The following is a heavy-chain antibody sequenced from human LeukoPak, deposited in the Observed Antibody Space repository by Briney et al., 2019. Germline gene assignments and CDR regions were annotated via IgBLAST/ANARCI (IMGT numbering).Heavy chain of an antibody. V-gene: IGHV4-4*07. CDR2: IYTSGST. D-gene: IGHD2-2*02. CDR1: GGSISSYH. J-gene: IGHJ3*02. Sequence: PSETLSLTCTVSGGSISSYHRSWIRQPAGKGLEWIGRIYTSGSTNYNPSLKSRVTMSVDTSKNQFSLKLSSVTAADTAVYYCARGLYHGDAFDIWGQGTMVTVSS. CDR3: ARGLYHGDAFDI.